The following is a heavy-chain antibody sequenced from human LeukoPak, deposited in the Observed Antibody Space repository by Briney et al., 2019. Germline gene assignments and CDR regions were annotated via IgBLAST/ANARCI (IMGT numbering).Heavy chain of an antibody. CDR2: INPSGGST. V-gene: IGHV1-46*01. Sequence: ASVKVSCKASGYTFTSYYMHWVRRAPGQGLEWMGIINPSGGSTSYAQKFQGRVTMTRDMSTSTVYMELSSLRSEDTAVYYRARDRARTSIAARYFDYWGQGTLVTVSS. J-gene: IGHJ4*02. D-gene: IGHD6-6*01. CDR3: ARDRARTSIAARYFDY. CDR1: GYTFTSYY.